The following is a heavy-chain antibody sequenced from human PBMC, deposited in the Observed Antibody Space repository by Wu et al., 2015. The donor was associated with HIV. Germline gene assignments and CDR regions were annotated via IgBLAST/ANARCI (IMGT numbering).Heavy chain of an antibody. Sequence: QVQLVQSGAEVKKPGASVRVSCKASGYKFSDYYIHWVRQAPGQGLEWMGMIDCNNGVTKIAQKFQGRVIMTRDTSITTGYMELRRLRSDDTGVYYCARRAYDSSGNWFDPWGRGNPGHRLL. V-gene: IGHV1-2*02. CDR3: ARRAYDSSGNWFDP. CDR1: GYKFSDYY. CDR2: IDCNNGVT. J-gene: IGHJ5*02. D-gene: IGHD3-22*01.